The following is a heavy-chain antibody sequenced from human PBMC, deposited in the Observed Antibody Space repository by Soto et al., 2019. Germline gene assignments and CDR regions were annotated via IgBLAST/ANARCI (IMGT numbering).Heavy chain of an antibody. Sequence: ESGGGLVQPGGSLRLSCAASGFIFSSFDMNWVRQAPGKGLEWVSYISSSSRTIFYADSVKGRFTISRDNAKNSLILQMNSLRDEDTALYDCTRAEFYGSGNADYWGQGTLVTVAS. J-gene: IGHJ4*02. CDR1: GFIFSSFD. V-gene: IGHV3-48*02. CDR3: TRAEFYGSGNADY. CDR2: ISSSSRTI. D-gene: IGHD3-10*01.